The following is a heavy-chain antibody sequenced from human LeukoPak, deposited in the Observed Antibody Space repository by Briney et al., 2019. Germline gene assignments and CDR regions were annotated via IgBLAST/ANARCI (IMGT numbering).Heavy chain of an antibody. V-gene: IGHV3-30-3*01. Sequence: GGSLRLACAAAGFTFSSYAMHWVRQAPGKGLEWVAVISYDGSNKYYADSVKGRFTISRDNSKNTLYLQMNSLRAEDTAVYYCARDTGGWFGELQDYWGQGTLVTVSS. CDR1: GFTFSSYA. CDR2: ISYDGSNK. J-gene: IGHJ4*02. CDR3: ARDTGGWFGELQDY. D-gene: IGHD3-10*01.